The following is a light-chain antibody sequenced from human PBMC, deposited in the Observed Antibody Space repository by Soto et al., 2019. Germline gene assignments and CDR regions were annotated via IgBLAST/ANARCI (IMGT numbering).Light chain of an antibody. Sequence: DIQMTQSPSTLSASIGDTIIITCRATQDARNSLAWYQHKPGKAPKLLIYTASSLESGVSSRFSGRGSVTQFTLTINYLQPDAFATYYCQESSSDSYTFGQGTKLEIK. J-gene: IGKJ2*01. CDR2: TAS. V-gene: IGKV1-5*03. CDR3: QESSSDSYT. CDR1: QDARNS.